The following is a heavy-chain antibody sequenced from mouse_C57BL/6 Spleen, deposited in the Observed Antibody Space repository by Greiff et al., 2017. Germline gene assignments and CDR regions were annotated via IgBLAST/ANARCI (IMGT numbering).Heavy chain of an antibody. Sequence: VQLQQSGAELVKPGASVKLSCKASGYTFTEYTIHWVKQRPGQGLEWIGWFYPGSGSIKYNEKFKDKATMTADKSSSTVYMELSRSTSEDSAVYFWASHEETGLAWFAYWGQGTLVTVSA. CDR1: GYTFTEYT. V-gene: IGHV1-62-2*01. CDR2: FYPGSGSI. CDR3: ASHEETGLAWFAY. J-gene: IGHJ3*01. D-gene: IGHD4-1*01.